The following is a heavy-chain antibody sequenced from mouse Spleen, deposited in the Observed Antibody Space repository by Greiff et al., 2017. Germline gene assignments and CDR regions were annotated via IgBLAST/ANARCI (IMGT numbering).Heavy chain of an antibody. V-gene: IGHV1-52*01. Sequence: QVQLQQPGAELVRPGSSVKLSCKASGYTFTSYWMHWVKQRPIQGLEWIGNIDPSDSETHYNQKFKDKATLTVDKSSSTAYMQLSSLTSEDSAVYYCARGTARATYYAMDYWGQGTSVTVSS. J-gene: IGHJ4*01. CDR2: IDPSDSET. CDR1: GYTFTSYW. CDR3: ARGTARATYYAMDY. D-gene: IGHD3-2*01.